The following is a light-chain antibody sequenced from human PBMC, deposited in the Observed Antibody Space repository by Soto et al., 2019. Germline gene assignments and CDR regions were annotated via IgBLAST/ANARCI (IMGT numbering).Light chain of an antibody. Sequence: QSVLTQPPSVSAAPGQKVTISCSGSSSNIGNNYVSWYQQLPGTGPKVLIYENNKRPSGIPDRFSGSKSGTSATLGITGLQTGDEADYYCGTCDSSLSVVFGGGTKLTVL. V-gene: IGLV1-51*02. CDR1: SSNIGNNY. CDR3: GTCDSSLSVV. J-gene: IGLJ2*01. CDR2: ENN.